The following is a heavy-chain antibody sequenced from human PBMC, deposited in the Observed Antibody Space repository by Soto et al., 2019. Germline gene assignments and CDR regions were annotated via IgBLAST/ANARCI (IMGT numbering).Heavy chain of an antibody. Sequence: EVQLLESGGGLVLPGGSLRLSCITSGFTFTKYSMSWVRQAPGKGLEWVATMSGTGGYTYYADSVMGRFTVSRDNSKSTVYLQMNSLRAVDTAVYYCAKNKEGFYYFDYWGQGMLVTVSS. V-gene: IGHV3-23*01. CDR2: MSGTGGYT. CDR3: AKNKEGFYYFDY. J-gene: IGHJ4*02. CDR1: GFTFTKYS.